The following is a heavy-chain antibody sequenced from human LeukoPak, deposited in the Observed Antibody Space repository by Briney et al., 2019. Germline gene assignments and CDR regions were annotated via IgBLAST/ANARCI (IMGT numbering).Heavy chain of an antibody. Sequence: GGSLRLSCAASGFTVSSNYMSWVRQAPGKGLEWVSVIYSGGSTYYADSVKGRFTISRDNSRNTLFLQMYSLRAEDTAVYYCAGHGQSGIPLAYWGQGTLVTVSS. CDR3: AGHGQSGIPLAY. CDR1: GFTVSSNY. V-gene: IGHV3-53*01. D-gene: IGHD3-10*01. CDR2: IYSGGST. J-gene: IGHJ4*02.